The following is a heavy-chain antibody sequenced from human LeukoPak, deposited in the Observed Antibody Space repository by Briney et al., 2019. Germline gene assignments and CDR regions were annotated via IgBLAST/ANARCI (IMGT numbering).Heavy chain of an antibody. J-gene: IGHJ4*02. V-gene: IGHV4-38-2*02. CDR2: IYHSGST. D-gene: IGHD2-2*01. CDR1: GYSISSGYY. CDR3: ARDPLIVVVPAAYYPIFDY. Sequence: SETLSLTCTVSGYSISSGYYWGWIRQPPGKGLEWIGSIYHSGSTYYNPSLKSRVTISVDTSKNQFSLKLSSVTAADTAVYYCARDPLIVVVPAAYYPIFDYWGQGTLVTVSS.